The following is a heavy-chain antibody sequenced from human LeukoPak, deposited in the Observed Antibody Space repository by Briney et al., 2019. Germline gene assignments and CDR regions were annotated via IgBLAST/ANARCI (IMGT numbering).Heavy chain of an antibody. J-gene: IGHJ3*02. D-gene: IGHD3-9*01. CDR3: ARGVVLRYFDWLSTSDAFDI. V-gene: IGHV3-53*01. Sequence: GGSLRLSCAASGFTVSSNYMSRVRQAPGEGLEWVSVIYSGGSTYYADSVKGRFTISRDNSKNTLYLQMNSLRAEDTAVYYCARGVVLRYFDWLSTSDAFDIWGQGTMVTVSS. CDR2: IYSGGST. CDR1: GFTVSSNY.